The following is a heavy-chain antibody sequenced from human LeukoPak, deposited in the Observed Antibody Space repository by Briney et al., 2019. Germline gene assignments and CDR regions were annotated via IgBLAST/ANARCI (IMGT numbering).Heavy chain of an antibody. V-gene: IGHV4-59*01. CDR3: ARGLGGSSRLSFDY. Sequence: SETLSLTCTVSGGSISSYYWSWIRQPPGKGLEWIGDIYYSGSTNYNPSLKSRVTISVDTSKNQFSLKLSSVTAADTAVYYCARGLGGSSRLSFDYWGQGTLVTVSS. J-gene: IGHJ4*02. CDR2: IYYSGST. D-gene: IGHD6-6*01. CDR1: GGSISSYY.